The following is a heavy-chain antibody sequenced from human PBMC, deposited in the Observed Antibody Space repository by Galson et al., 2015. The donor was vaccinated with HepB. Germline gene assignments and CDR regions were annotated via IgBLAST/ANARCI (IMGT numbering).Heavy chain of an antibody. Sequence: SLRLSCAASGFSFSTWAVTWVRQAPGKGLEWVSVITSTGDTIYYADSVKGRFTVSRDNSKSTLYLQLSNLRADDTAVYYCAKNCGYFDSWGQGTLVTVSA. CDR2: ITSTGDTI. V-gene: IGHV3-23*01. CDR3: AKNCGYFDS. D-gene: IGHD1-1*01. J-gene: IGHJ4*02. CDR1: GFSFSTWA.